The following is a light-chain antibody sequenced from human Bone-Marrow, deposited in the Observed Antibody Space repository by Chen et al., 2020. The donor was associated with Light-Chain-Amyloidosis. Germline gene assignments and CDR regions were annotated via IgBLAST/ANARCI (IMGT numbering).Light chain of an antibody. CDR3: QQYGTSPLT. Sequence: EIVLTQAPGTLSLSPGEGANLSCRASQTISSNYFTWYQQKFVQAPRLLIYGSSSRATGIPDRCTGSGCGTDFTLTSNRLEPEDFAMDYCQQYGTSPLTFGGGTKVEIK. J-gene: IGKJ4*01. CDR1: QTISSNY. CDR2: GSS. V-gene: IGKV3-20*01.